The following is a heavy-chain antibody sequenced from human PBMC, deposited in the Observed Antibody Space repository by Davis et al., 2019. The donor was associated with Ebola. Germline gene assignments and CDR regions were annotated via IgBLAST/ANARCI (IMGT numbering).Heavy chain of an antibody. J-gene: IGHJ2*01. CDR2: IRSKANSYAT. V-gene: IGHV3-73*01. Sequence: GGSLRLSCAASGFTFSGSAMHWVRQASGNGLEWVGRIRSKANSYATAYTASVKGRFTISRDDSKNTAYLQMNSLKTEDTAVYYCTRGPNSSGWYGKWYFDLWGRGTLVTVSS. D-gene: IGHD6-19*01. CDR1: GFTFSGSA. CDR3: TRGPNSSGWYGKWYFDL.